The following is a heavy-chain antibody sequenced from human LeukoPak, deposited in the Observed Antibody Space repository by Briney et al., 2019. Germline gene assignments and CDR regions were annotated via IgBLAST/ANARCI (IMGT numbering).Heavy chain of an antibody. CDR2: IGTTSTA. Sequence: ADTLSLIRTVSGTSNNSFYRSWIRQSPARGLEWLGYIGTTSTATYNPTHASRLSISVVTYKNQFSLTLNSGAAADTATYYCASHSDRHWGDAFDIWGQGTLVTVSS. D-gene: IGHD7-27*01. J-gene: IGHJ3*02. CDR3: ASHSDRHWGDAFDI. V-gene: IGHV4-4*09. CDR1: GTSNNSFY.